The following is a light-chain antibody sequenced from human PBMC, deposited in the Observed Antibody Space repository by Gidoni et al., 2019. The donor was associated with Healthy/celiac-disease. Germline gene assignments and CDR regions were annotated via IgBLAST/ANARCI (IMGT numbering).Light chain of an antibody. CDR3: KQRSNWPPTWT. CDR2: DAS. CDR1: QSVSSY. J-gene: IGKJ1*01. Sequence: EIVLTQSPATLSLSPGERATLSCRASQSVSSYLAWYQQKPGQAPRHLIYDASNRATGITARFSGSGSGTEFTLTISSIEPEDFAVYYCKQRSNWPPTWTFGQGTKVEIK. V-gene: IGKV3-11*01.